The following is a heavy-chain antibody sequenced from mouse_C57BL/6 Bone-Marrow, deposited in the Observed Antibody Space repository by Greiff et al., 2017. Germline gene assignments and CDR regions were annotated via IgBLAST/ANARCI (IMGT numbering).Heavy chain of an antibody. J-gene: IGHJ2*01. D-gene: IGHD1-1*02. CDR3: AREWSYFDY. CDR2: IYPGDGDT. CDR1: GYAFSSSW. V-gene: IGHV1-82*01. Sequence: QVQLKESGPELVKPGASVKISCKASGYAFSSSWLNWVKQRPGKGLEWIGRIYPGDGDTNYNGKFKGKATLTADKSSSTAYMQLSSLTSEDSAVYFCAREWSYFDYWGQGTTLTVSS.